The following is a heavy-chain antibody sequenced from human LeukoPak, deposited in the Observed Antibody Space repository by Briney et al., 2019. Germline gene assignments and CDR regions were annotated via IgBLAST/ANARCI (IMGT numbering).Heavy chain of an antibody. D-gene: IGHD6-13*01. V-gene: IGHV4-38-2*02. CDR2: IYHSGST. CDR3: ARDDSSSWANDY. CDR1: GYSISSGYY. Sequence: PSETLSLTCTVSGYSISSGYYWGWIRQPPGKGLECIGRIYHSGSTYYNPSLKSRVTISVDTSKNQFSLKLSSVTAADTAVYYCARDDSSSWANDYWGQGTLVTVSS. J-gene: IGHJ4*02.